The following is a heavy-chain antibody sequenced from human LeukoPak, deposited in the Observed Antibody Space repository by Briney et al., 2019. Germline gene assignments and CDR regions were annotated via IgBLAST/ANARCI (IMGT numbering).Heavy chain of an antibody. V-gene: IGHV4-30-4*01. D-gene: IGHD3-9*01. CDR2: IYYSGST. Sequence: PPETLSLTCTVSGGSISSGDYYWSWIRQPPGKGLEWIGYIYYSGSTYYNPSLKSRVTISVDTSKNQFSPKLSSVTAADTAVYYCARELRYFDWLYFDYWGQGTLVTVSS. CDR1: GGSISSGDYY. J-gene: IGHJ4*02. CDR3: ARELRYFDWLYFDY.